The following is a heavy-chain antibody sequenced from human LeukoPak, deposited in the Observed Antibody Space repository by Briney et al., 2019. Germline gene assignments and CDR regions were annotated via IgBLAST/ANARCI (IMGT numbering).Heavy chain of an antibody. CDR3: ARRRNDAFDI. V-gene: IGHV1-46*01. CDR2: INPSGGST. D-gene: IGHD1-14*01. J-gene: IGHJ3*02. Sequence: ASVKVSCKASGYTFTSYYTHWVRQAPGQGLEWMGIINPSGGSTTYAQKFQGRVTITRDTSTSTVYMELSSLRSEDTAVYYCARRRNDAFDIWGQGTMVTVSS. CDR1: GYTFTSYY.